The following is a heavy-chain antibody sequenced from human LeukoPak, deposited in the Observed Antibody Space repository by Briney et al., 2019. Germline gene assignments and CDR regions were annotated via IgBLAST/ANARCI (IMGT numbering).Heavy chain of an antibody. D-gene: IGHD3-22*01. CDR1: GGPISSYY. CDR3: ARGTEEYYYDSSGYYYVIDY. CDR2: IYYSGST. J-gene: IGHJ4*02. V-gene: IGHV4-59*01. Sequence: SETLSLTCTVSGGPISSYYWSWIRQPPGKGLEWIGYIYYSGSTNYNPSLKSRVTISVDTSKNQFSLKLSSVTAADTAVYYCARGTEEYYYDSSGYYYVIDYWGQGTLVTVSS.